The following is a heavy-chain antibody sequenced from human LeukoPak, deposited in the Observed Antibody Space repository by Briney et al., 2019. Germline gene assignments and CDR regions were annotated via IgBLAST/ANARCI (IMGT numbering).Heavy chain of an antibody. CDR1: GFTFSSYS. J-gene: IGHJ4*02. V-gene: IGHV3-21*01. D-gene: IGHD4-11*01. CDR2: ISSSSSYI. Sequence: GGSLRLSCAASGFTFSSYSMNWVRQAPGQGLEWVSSISSSSSYIYYADSEKGRFTISRDNAKNSLYLQMNSLRAEDTAVYYCATVTTSSFDYWGQGTLVTVSS. CDR3: ATVTTSSFDY.